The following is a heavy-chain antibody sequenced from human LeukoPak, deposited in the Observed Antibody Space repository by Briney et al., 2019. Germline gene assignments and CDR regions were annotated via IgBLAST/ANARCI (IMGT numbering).Heavy chain of an antibody. CDR2: VSYSGNT. CDR3: ARHRPLYYDYVWGSYIDAFDI. D-gene: IGHD3-16*01. V-gene: IGHV4-39*01. CDR1: GGSITSISYY. J-gene: IGHJ3*02. Sequence: SETLSLTCAVSGGSITSISYYWGWIRQPPGKGLQWIGSVSYSGNTYYNPSLKSRVTISVDTSKNQFSLNLNSVTAADTAVYYCARHRPLYYDYVWGSYIDAFDIWGQGTMVTVSS.